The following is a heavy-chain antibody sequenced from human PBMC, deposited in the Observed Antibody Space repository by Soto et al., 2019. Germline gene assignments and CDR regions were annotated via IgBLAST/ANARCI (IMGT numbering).Heavy chain of an antibody. V-gene: IGHV1-69*13. CDR3: ARTGLYYYDSSGYYGIKPGDWFDP. J-gene: IGHJ5*02. CDR2: IIPIFGTA. CDR1: GGTFSSYA. Sequence: ASVKVSCKASGGTFSSYAISWVRQAPGQGLEWMGGIIPIFGTANYAQKFQGRVTITADESTSTAYMELSSLRSEDTAVYYCARTGLYYYDSSGYYGIKPGDWFDPWGQGTLVTSPQ. D-gene: IGHD3-22*01.